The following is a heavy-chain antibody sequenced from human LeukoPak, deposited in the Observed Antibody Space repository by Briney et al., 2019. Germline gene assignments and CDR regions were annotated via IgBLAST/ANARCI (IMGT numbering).Heavy chain of an antibody. J-gene: IGHJ4*02. CDR1: GGSISSYY. D-gene: IGHD3-3*01. CDR3: ARDRLHFGVVISFDY. Sequence: SETLSLTCTVSGGSISSYYWSWIRQPPGKGLEWIGRIYTSGSTNYNPSLKSRVTMSVDTSKNQFSLKLSSVTAADTAVYYCARDRLHFGVVISFDYWGQGTLVTVSS. V-gene: IGHV4-4*07. CDR2: IYTSGST.